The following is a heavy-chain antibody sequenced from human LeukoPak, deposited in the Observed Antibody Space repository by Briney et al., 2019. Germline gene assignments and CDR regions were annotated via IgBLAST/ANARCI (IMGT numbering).Heavy chain of an antibody. Sequence: RASVKVSCKASGGTFSSYAISWVRQAPGQGLEWMGGIIPIFGTANYAQKFQGRVTITTDESTSTAYMELSSLRSEDTAVYYCARADIVVVPAARVYYYYYMDVWGKGTTVTVSS. J-gene: IGHJ6*03. CDR2: IIPIFGTA. CDR3: ARADIVVVPAARVYYYYYMDV. V-gene: IGHV1-69*05. D-gene: IGHD2-2*01. CDR1: GGTFSSYA.